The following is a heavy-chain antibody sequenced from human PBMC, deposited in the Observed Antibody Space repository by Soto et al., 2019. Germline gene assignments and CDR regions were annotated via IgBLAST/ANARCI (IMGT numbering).Heavy chain of an antibody. Sequence: GGSLRLSCAASGFTFSSYTVHWVRQAPGKGLEWVAVISNDGSKTYYADSVKGRFTISRDNSKHTLYLQMDSLRAEDTAVYYCARAYYYDSDGYPNAFDIWGQGTMVTVSS. D-gene: IGHD3-22*01. CDR3: ARAYYYDSDGYPNAFDI. J-gene: IGHJ3*02. CDR1: GFTFSSYT. CDR2: ISNDGSKT. V-gene: IGHV3-30*14.